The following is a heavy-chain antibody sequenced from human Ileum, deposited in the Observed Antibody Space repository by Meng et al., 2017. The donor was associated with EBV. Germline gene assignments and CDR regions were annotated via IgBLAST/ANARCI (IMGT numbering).Heavy chain of an antibody. CDR2: INSDGSST. V-gene: IGHV3-74*01. CDR3: ARDHLRGRGGYNELDD. CDR1: GFTFSSYW. D-gene: IGHD5-24*01. J-gene: IGHJ4*02. Sequence: GQRVGSGVGVVRPGGSLRRACAGSGFTFSSYWMNWVRQAPGKGLVWVSRINSDGSSTSYADSVKGRFTISRDNAKNTLYLQMNSLRPEDTAVYYCARDHLRGRGGYNELDDWGQGTLVTVSS.